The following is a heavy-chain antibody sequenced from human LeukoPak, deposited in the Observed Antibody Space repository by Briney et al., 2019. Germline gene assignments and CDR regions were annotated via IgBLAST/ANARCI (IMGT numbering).Heavy chain of an antibody. D-gene: IGHD6-13*01. CDR2: IYYSGST. CDR1: GGSISSGDYY. J-gene: IGHJ4*02. CDR3: ARLYSSSWYIDY. V-gene: IGHV4-30-4*01. Sequence: SETLSLTCTVSGGSISSGDYYRSWIRQPPGKGLEWIGYIYYSGSTYYNPSLKSRVTISVDTSKNQFSLKLSSVTAADTAVYYCARLYSSSWYIDYWGQGTLVTVSS.